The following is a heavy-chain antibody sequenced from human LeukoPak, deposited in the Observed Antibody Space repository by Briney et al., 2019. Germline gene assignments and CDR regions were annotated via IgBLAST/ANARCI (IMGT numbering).Heavy chain of an antibody. CDR1: GYSFTSYW. Sequence: GESLKISCKGSGYSFTSYWIGWVRQMPGKGLEWMGIIYPGDSDTRYSPSFQGQVTISADKSISTAYLQWSSLKASDTAMCYCASSVGGAAAGTYYFDYWGQGTLVTVSS. V-gene: IGHV5-51*01. J-gene: IGHJ4*02. CDR2: IYPGDSDT. CDR3: ASSVGGAAAGTYYFDY. D-gene: IGHD6-13*01.